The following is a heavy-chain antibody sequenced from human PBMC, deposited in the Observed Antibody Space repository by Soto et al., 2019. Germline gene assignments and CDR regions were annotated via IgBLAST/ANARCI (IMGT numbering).Heavy chain of an antibody. CDR1: GGSISNYY. J-gene: IGHJ5*02. V-gene: IGHV4-59*01. D-gene: IGHD3-16*01. Sequence: LSLTCNVSGGSISNYYWSWVRQSPEKGLEWIGYMYYNGNINYNPSLKSRVTISIDTSKNQFSLTLKSVTAADTAVYYCASGGNWFDPWGQGVLVTVSS. CDR2: MYYNGNI. CDR3: ASGGNWFDP.